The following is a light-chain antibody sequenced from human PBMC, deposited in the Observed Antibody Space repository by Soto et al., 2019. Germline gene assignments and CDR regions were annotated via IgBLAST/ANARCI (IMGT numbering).Light chain of an antibody. Sequence: QSVLTQPPSASGSPGQSVTISCTGTSSDVGAYNYVSWYQQHPGKAPKLMIYEVNKRPSGVPDRFSGSKSGNTASLTVSGLQTEDEADYYCCSYAGSNTFAFGGGTKLTVL. CDR2: EVN. V-gene: IGLV2-8*01. CDR1: SSDVGAYNY. J-gene: IGLJ2*01. CDR3: CSYAGSNTFA.